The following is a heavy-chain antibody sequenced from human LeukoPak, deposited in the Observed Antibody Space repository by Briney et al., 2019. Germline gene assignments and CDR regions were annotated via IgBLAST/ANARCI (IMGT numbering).Heavy chain of an antibody. CDR3: ARDSTYYYDSSGSIEGYFDY. V-gene: IGHV3-9*01. CDR1: GFTFDDYA. J-gene: IGHJ4*02. D-gene: IGHD3-22*01. Sequence: GGSLRLSCAASGFTFDDYAMHWVRQAPGKGLEWVSGISWNSGSIGYADSVKGRFTISRDNAKNSLYLQMNSLRAEDTAVYYCARDSTYYYDSSGSIEGYFDYWGQGTLVTVSS. CDR2: ISWNSGSI.